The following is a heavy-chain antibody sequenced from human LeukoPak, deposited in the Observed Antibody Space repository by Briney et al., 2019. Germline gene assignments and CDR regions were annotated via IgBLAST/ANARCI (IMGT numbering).Heavy chain of an antibody. CDR3: AKSPNSGYYPYFDY. Sequence: PGGSLRLSCAASGFTFSSYGMHWVRQAPGKGLEWVSAISGSGGSTYYADSVKGRFTISRDNSKNTLYLQMNSLRAEDTAVYYCAKSPNSGYYPYFDYWGQGTLVTVSS. D-gene: IGHD3-22*01. J-gene: IGHJ4*02. V-gene: IGHV3-23*01. CDR2: ISGSGGST. CDR1: GFTFSSYG.